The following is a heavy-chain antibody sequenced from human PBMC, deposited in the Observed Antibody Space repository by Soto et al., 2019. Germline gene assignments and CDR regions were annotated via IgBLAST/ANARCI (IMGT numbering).Heavy chain of an antibody. Sequence: EVQLVESGGGLVQPGGSLTLSCAVSGLTFGDHYMEWVRQAPGKGLEWVARSRNKAKSYSTDFAASVKGRFTISRVESKNSLNLQMNSLMTEDTAVYYCSILGGAWGQGTLVTVSS. D-gene: IGHD2-21*01. CDR3: SILGGA. J-gene: IGHJ5*02. CDR2: SRNKAKSYST. CDR1: GLTFGDHY. V-gene: IGHV3-72*01.